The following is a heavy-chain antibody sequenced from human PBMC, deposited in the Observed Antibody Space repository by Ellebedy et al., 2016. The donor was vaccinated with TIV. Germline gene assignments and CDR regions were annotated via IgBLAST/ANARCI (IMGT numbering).Heavy chain of an antibody. CDR3: ARRPLIVGAPFGFDF. D-gene: IGHD1-26*01. CDR1: GYSFTSYW. J-gene: IGHJ3*01. V-gene: IGHV5-51*01. CDR2: IFPVDSDA. Sequence: GESLKTSXTGSGYSFTSYWIGWVRQMPGKGLERMGTIFPVDSDARYSPSFQGQVIMSADRSISTAYLQWNSLKASDTAMYYCARRPLIVGAPFGFDFWGQGTMVTVSS.